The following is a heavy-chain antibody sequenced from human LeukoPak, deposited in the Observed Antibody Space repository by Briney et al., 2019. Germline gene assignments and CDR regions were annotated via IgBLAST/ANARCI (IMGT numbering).Heavy chain of an antibody. V-gene: IGHV4-34*01. CDR1: DRPIRISGYY. CDR2: INHSGST. J-gene: IGHJ6*01. Sequence: PSQTLSLTCTFSDRPIRISGYYWSWIRHPPRKGLEWIGEINHSGSTNYNPSLKSRVTISVDTSKNQFSLKLSSVTAADTAVYYCARAVVEIVVVPGAGESYYYYGMDVWGQGTTVTVSS. D-gene: IGHD2-2*01. CDR3: ARAVVEIVVVPGAGESYYYYGMDV.